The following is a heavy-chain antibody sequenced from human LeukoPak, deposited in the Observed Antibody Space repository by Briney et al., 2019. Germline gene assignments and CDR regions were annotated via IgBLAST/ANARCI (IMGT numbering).Heavy chain of an antibody. CDR1: GYTFTSYG. V-gene: IGHV1-18*01. CDR2: ISAYNGNT. J-gene: IGHJ5*02. D-gene: IGHD6-13*01. CDR3: ARVGAAGTGGEWFDP. Sequence: ASVKVSCKASGYTFTSYGISWVRPAPGQGLEWMGWISAYNGNTNYAQKLQGRVTMTTDASTSTAYMELRSLRSDDTAVYYCARVGAAGTGGEWFDPWGQGTLVTVSS.